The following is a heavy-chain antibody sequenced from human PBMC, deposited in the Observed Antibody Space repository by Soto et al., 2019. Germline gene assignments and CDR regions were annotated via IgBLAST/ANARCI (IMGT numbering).Heavy chain of an antibody. CDR1: GYTFTSYG. CDR2: ISAYNGNT. V-gene: IGHV1-18*01. D-gene: IGHD2-15*01. J-gene: IGHJ3*02. CDR3: ATDCSGGSCYLGDAFDI. Sequence: GASVKVSCKASGYTFTSYGISWVRQAPGQGLEWMGWISAYNGNTNYAQKLQGRVTMTTDTSTSTAYMELRSLRSDDTAVYYCATDCSGGSCYLGDAFDIWGQGTMVTVSS.